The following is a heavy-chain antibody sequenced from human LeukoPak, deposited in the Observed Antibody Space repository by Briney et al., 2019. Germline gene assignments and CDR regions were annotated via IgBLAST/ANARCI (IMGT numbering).Heavy chain of an antibody. J-gene: IGHJ6*02. CDR1: GFTFSNYW. Sequence: PGGSLRLSCAASGFTFSNYWMHWVRQAPGKGLVWVSRINGDGSNTNYADPVKGRFTISRDNAKNTLYLQMSSLRAEDTAVYYCARVNYGLDVWGQGTTVTVSS. CDR3: ARVNYGLDV. CDR2: INGDGSNT. V-gene: IGHV3-74*01.